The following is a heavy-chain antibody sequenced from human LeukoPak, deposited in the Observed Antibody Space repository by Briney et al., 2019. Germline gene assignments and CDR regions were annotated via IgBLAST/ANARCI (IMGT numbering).Heavy chain of an antibody. CDR1: GGSISSYY. V-gene: IGHV4-59*08. J-gene: IGHJ5*02. CDR2: IYYSGST. D-gene: IGHD6-6*01. CDR3: ARHKGIAARGWFDP. Sequence: SETLSLTCTVSGGSISSYYWSWIRQPPGKGLEWIGYIYYSGSTNYNPSLKSRVTISVDTSKNQFSLKLSSVTAADTAVYYCARHKGIAARGWFDPWGQGTLVTVSS.